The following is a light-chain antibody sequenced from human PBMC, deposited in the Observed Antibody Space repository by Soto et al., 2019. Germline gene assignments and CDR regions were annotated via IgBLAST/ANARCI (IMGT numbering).Light chain of an antibody. J-gene: IGKJ4*01. V-gene: IGKV1-5*01. CDR3: QQYNSYS. Sequence: DIQMTQSPSTLSASVGARVTITCRASQTISTWLAWYQQKPGKAPKLLIYDASTLESGVPSRFSGSGSGTEFTRTISSLQPDDFATYHCQQYNSYSFGGGTKVEI. CDR2: DAS. CDR1: QTISTW.